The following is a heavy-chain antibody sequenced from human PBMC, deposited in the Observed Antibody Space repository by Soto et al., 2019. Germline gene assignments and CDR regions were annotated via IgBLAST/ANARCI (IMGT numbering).Heavy chain of an antibody. CDR2: LSDSGGSI. CDR1: GFTFNRHA. V-gene: IGHV3-23*01. Sequence: EVQLLESGGGLVQPGGSLRLSCTASGFTFNRHAMTWVRQAPGKGLEWVSGLSDSGGSIYYADSVKGRFTISRDNSMNILYLQMNTLSAEDTAVYYCAKVSSAWYAGLFDLWGQGTLVTVSS. J-gene: IGHJ4*02. D-gene: IGHD2-8*01. CDR3: AKVSSAWYAGLFDL.